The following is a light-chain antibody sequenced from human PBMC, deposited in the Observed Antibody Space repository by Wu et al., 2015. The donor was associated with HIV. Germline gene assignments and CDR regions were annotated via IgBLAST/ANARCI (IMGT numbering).Light chain of an antibody. Sequence: SCRAVXVYQQFLSLVPSKNLGQAPRLIIYGASNRATGIPDRFDGSGSGTNFTLTISRLEPEDFAVYYCQQYDSSPGGFIFGPGTKVEI. CDR1: XVYQQF. J-gene: IGKJ3*01. CDR3: QQYDSSPGGFI. CDR2: GAS. V-gene: IGKV3-20*01.